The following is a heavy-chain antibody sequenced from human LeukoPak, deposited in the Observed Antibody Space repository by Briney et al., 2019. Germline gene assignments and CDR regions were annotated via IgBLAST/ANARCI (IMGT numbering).Heavy chain of an antibody. CDR3: AKGLPSTTVTTRYYYYYGMDV. J-gene: IGHJ6*02. D-gene: IGHD4-11*01. Sequence: GGSLRLSCAASGFTVSSNYMSWVRQAPGKGLEWVSVIYSGGSTYYADSVKGRFTISRDNSKNTLYLQMNSLRAEDTAVYYCAKGLPSTTVTTRYYYYYGMDVWGQGTTVTVSS. V-gene: IGHV3-53*05. CDR2: IYSGGST. CDR1: GFTVSSNY.